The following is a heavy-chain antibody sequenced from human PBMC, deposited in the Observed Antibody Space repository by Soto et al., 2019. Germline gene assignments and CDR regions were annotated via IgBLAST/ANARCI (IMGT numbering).Heavy chain of an antibody. CDR1: GYTFTSYY. CDR2: INPSGGST. V-gene: IGHV1-46*01. D-gene: IGHD3-3*01. J-gene: IGHJ6*03. Sequence: ASVKVSCKASGYTFTSYYMHWLRQAPGQGLEWMGIINPSGGSTSYAQKFQGRVTMTRDTSTSTVYMELSSLRSEDTAVYYCARAYYDFWSGYSPYYYYYMDVWGKGTTVTVSS. CDR3: ARAYYDFWSGYSPYYYYYMDV.